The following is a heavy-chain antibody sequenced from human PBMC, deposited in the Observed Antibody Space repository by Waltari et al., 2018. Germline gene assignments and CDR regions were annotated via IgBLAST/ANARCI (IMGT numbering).Heavy chain of an antibody. V-gene: IGHV3-23*01. Sequence: EVQLLESGGGLVQPGGSLRLSCAASGFTFSSYAMSWVRQAPGKGLEWVSAISGSGGSTYYADSVKGRFTISRDNSKNTLYLQMNSLGAEDTAVYYCAKQTYCGGDCYVYWYFDLWGRGTLVTVSS. CDR1: GFTFSSYA. CDR2: ISGSGGST. J-gene: IGHJ2*01. CDR3: AKQTYCGGDCYVYWYFDL. D-gene: IGHD2-21*02.